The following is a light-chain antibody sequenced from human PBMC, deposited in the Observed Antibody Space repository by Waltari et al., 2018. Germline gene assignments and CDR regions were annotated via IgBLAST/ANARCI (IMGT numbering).Light chain of an antibody. Sequence: DIQMTQSPSSVSASVGDKVTITCRASQGIATWLAWYQQKPGKAPKVLIYGASTLLTGVPSWFSGSGSGPEFTLTITGLQPEDFATYCCQQRNSFPPTFGQGTRVEV. CDR2: GAS. J-gene: IGKJ1*01. V-gene: IGKV1-12*01. CDR3: QQRNSFPPT. CDR1: QGIATW.